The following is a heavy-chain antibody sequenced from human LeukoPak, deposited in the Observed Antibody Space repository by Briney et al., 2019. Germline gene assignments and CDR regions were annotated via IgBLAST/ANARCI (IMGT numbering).Heavy chain of an antibody. D-gene: IGHD1-26*01. CDR1: GYTFASYG. CDR3: ARDGYSGSYYDY. V-gene: IGHV1-18*01. J-gene: IGHJ4*02. Sequence: ASVKVSCKASGYTFASYGITWVRQAPGQGLEWMGWISAYNGNTNYGQKLQGRVTMTTDTSTSTAYMELRSLRSDDTAVYYCARDGYSGSYYDYWGQGTLVTVSS. CDR2: ISAYNGNT.